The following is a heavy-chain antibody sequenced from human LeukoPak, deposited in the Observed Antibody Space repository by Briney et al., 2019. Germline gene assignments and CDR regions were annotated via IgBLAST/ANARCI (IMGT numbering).Heavy chain of an antibody. V-gene: IGHV5-51*01. Sequence: GESLKISCKGYGYSFTNSWIGLVRQMPGKGLEWMGIIYPGDSDTRYSPSFQGQVTISADKSISTAYLQWSSLKASDTAIYYCARHPSGTYSPFDYWGQGTLVTVSS. CDR2: IYPGDSDT. CDR1: GYSFTNSW. J-gene: IGHJ4*02. D-gene: IGHD1-26*01. CDR3: ARHPSGTYSPFDY.